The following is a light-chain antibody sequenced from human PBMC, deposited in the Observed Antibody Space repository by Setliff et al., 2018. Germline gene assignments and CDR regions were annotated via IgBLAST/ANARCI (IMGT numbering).Light chain of an antibody. Sequence: QSALTQPASVSGSPGQSITISCTGTSSDVGGYKCVSWYQQHPGKAPKLMIFEVSNRPSGIPNRFSGSKSGNTASLSISGLQAEDEADYYCSSYTSLSTRVFGTGTKVTVL. CDR2: EVS. J-gene: IGLJ1*01. CDR1: SSDVGGYKC. CDR3: SSYTSLSTRV. V-gene: IGLV2-14*01.